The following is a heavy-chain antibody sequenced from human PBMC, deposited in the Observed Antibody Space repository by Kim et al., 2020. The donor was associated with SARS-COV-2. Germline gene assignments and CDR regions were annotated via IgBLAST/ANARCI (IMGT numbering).Heavy chain of an antibody. CDR1: GGTFSSYA. J-gene: IGHJ5*02. D-gene: IGHD6-13*01. CDR2: IIPIFGTA. CDR3: ARRLFSIAQIAAAGPNWFDP. V-gene: IGHV1-69*13. Sequence: SVKVSCKASGGTFSSYAISWVRQAPGQGLEWMGGIIPIFGTANYAQKFQGRVTITADESTSTAYMELSSLRSEDTAVYYCARRLFSIAQIAAAGPNWFDPWGQGTLVTVSS.